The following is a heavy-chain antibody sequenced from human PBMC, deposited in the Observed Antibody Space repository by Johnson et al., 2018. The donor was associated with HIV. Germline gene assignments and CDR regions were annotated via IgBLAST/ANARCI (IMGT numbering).Heavy chain of an antibody. CDR2: IYSGGST. V-gene: IGHV3-66*01. D-gene: IGHD4-17*01. Sequence: MLLVESGGALVQPGGSLRLSCAGSGFNVSDNYMSWVRQAPGKGLEWVSVIYSGGSTFNAHFVKGRFTISRDNSENTVYLQMNSLRAEDTAVYYFARDPWVPVTDSLDVWGRGTMVTVSS. J-gene: IGHJ3*01. CDR3: ARDPWVPVTDSLDV. CDR1: GFNVSDNY.